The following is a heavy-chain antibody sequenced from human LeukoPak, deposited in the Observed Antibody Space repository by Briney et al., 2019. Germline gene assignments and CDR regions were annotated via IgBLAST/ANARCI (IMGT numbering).Heavy chain of an antibody. V-gene: IGHV3-13*01. J-gene: IGHJ6*02. CDR1: GFTFSSYD. D-gene: IGHD3-3*01. CDR3: ARDGVSFGMDV. CDR2: IGTAGDT. Sequence: PGGSLRLSCAASGFTFSSYDMHWVRQATGKGLEWVSAIGTAGDTYYPGSVKGRFTISRENAKNSLYLQMNSLRAEDTAVYYCARDGVSFGMDVWGQGTAVTVSS.